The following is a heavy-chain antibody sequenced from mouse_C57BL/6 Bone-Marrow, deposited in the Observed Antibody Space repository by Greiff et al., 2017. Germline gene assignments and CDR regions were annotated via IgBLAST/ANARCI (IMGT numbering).Heavy chain of an antibody. D-gene: IGHD4-1*01. V-gene: IGHV1-53*01. J-gene: IGHJ2*01. CDR1: GYTFTSYW. CDR3: AKTTELGPFDY. CDR2: INPSNGGT. Sequence: QVQLQQPGTELVKPGASVKLSCKASGYTFTSYWMHWVKQRPGQGLEWIGNINPSNGGTNYNEKFKSKATLTVATSSSTAYMQLSSLTSEDSAVYYCAKTTELGPFDYWGQGTTLTVSS.